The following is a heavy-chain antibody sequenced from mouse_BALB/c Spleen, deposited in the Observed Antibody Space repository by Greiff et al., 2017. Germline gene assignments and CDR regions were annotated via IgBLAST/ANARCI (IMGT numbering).Heavy chain of an antibody. J-gene: IGHJ1*01. Sequence: EVKLMESGPELVKPGASVKMSCKASGYTFTSYVMHWVKQKPGQGLEWIGYINPYNDGTKYNEKFKGKATLTSDKSSSTAYMELSSLTSEDSAVYYCAKEYGNWYFDVWGAGTTVTVSS. D-gene: IGHD2-1*01. CDR1: GYTFTSYV. V-gene: IGHV1-14*01. CDR2: INPYNDGT. CDR3: AKEYGNWYFDV.